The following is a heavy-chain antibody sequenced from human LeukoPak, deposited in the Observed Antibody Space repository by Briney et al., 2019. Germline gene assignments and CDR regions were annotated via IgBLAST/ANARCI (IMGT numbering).Heavy chain of an antibody. V-gene: IGHV3-23*01. CDR3: AKSPLYSSSWYVDY. J-gene: IGHJ4*02. CDR1: GFTFSSYA. D-gene: IGHD6-13*01. Sequence: PGGSLRLSCAASGFTFSSYAMSWVRQAPGKGLEWVSAISGSGGSTYYADSVKGRFTISRDNSKNTLYLQMNSLRAEDTAVYYCAKSPLYSSSWYVDYWGQGTLVTVSS. CDR2: ISGSGGST.